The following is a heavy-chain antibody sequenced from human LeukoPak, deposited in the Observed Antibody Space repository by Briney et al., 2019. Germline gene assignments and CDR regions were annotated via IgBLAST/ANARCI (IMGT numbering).Heavy chain of an antibody. D-gene: IGHD3-16*01. CDR1: GFTFSSYG. J-gene: IGHJ4*02. CDR2: ISYDGSNK. CDR3: AKDQDPWRHYDYVWGSYTFDY. Sequence: PGRSLRLSCAASGFTFSSYGMHWVRQAPGKGLEGVAVISYDGSNKYYADSVKGRFTISRDNSKNTLYLQMNSLRAEDTAVYYCAKDQDPWRHYDYVWGSYTFDYWGQGTLVTVSS. V-gene: IGHV3-30*18.